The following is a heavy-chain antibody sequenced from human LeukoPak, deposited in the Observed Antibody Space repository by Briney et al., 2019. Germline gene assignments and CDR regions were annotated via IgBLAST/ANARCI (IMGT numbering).Heavy chain of an antibody. Sequence: GGSLRLSCAARGFTFSSYSMNWVRQAPGKGLEWVSSISSSSSYIYYADSVKGRFTISRDNAKNSLYLQMNSLRAEDTAVYYCARDREQAGFDYWGQGTLVTVSS. D-gene: IGHD1-26*01. J-gene: IGHJ4*02. V-gene: IGHV3-21*01. CDR1: GFTFSSYS. CDR2: ISSSSSYI. CDR3: ARDREQAGFDY.